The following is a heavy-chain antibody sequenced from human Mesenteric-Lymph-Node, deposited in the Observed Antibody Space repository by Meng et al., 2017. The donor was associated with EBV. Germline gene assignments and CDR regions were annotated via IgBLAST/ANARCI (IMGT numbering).Heavy chain of an antibody. CDR1: GYTFPTSA. Sequence: VQLGQAGAEVKQPGASVKGSCKSSGYTFPTSAISWVRQAPGQGLEWMGWTSVHNLNTNYAQKFQGRVTLTTDTSTSTAYMELRSLRSDDTAVYYCATEDAEYLGSGSDWGQGTLVTVSS. D-gene: IGHD3-10*01. CDR2: TSVHNLNT. V-gene: IGHV1-18*01. CDR3: ATEDAEYLGSGSD. J-gene: IGHJ4*02.